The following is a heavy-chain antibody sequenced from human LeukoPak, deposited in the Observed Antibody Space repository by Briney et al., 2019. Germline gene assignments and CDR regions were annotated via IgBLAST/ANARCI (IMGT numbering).Heavy chain of an antibody. V-gene: IGHV3-21*01. J-gene: IGHJ6*02. CDR1: GFTFSSYS. CDR2: ISSSSSYI. D-gene: IGHD6-13*01. Sequence: SGGSLRLSCAASGFTFSSYSMNWVRQAPGKGLEWVSSISSSSSYIYYADSVKGRFTISRDNAKNSLYLQMNSLRAEDTAVYYCARRGSSWYYYYYGMDVWGQGTTVTVSS. CDR3: ARRGSSWYYYYYGMDV.